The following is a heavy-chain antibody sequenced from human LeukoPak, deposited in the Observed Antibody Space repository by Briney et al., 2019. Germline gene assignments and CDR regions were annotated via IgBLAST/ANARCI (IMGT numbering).Heavy chain of an antibody. J-gene: IGHJ4*02. Sequence: GASVKVSCKASGFTFTGYYIHWVRPAPGQGREWMGWVNPNSGGTNYAQMFQGRVTMTRDTSINTAYMELSGLRSDDTAVYYCARDSYGGNWSLGYWGQGTLVTVSS. CDR2: VNPNSGGT. CDR3: ARDSYGGNWSLGY. D-gene: IGHD4-23*01. CDR1: GFTFTGYY. V-gene: IGHV1-2*02.